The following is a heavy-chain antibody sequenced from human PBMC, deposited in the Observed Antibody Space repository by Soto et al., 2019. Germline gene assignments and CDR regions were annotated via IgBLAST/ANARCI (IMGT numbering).Heavy chain of an antibody. Sequence: SETLSLTCAVSGGSISSGGYSWSWIRQPPGKGLEWIGYFYHSGSTYYNPSLKSRVTISVDRSKIQFSLKLSSVTAADTAVYNFARVLDTVVNWFDPWGQGTLVTVS. J-gene: IGHJ5*02. V-gene: IGHV4-30-2*01. CDR1: GGSISSGGYS. D-gene: IGHD2-15*01. CDR2: FYHSGST. CDR3: ARVLDTVVNWFDP.